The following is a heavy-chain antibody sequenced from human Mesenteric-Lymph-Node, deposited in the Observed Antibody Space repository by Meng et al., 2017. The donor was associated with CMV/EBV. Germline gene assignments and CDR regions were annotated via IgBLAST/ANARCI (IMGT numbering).Heavy chain of an antibody. D-gene: IGHD6-6*01. CDR2: IYYSGST. J-gene: IGHJ3*02. CDR3: ARVDRSSDAFDI. V-gene: IGHV4-59*01. Sequence: SETLSLPCTVTGGSISSYYWSWIRQPPGKGLEWIEYIYYSGSTNYNPSLKSRVTISVDTSKNQFSLKLSSVTAADTAVYYCARVDRSSDAFDIWGQGTMVTVSS. CDR1: GGSISSYY.